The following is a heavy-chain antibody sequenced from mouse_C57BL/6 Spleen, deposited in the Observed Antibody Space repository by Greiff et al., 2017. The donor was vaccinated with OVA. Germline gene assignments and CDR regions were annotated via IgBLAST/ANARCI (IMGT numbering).Heavy chain of an antibody. V-gene: IGHV5-9-1*02. CDR3: TRDQTAQGTWFAY. J-gene: IGHJ3*01. D-gene: IGHD3-2*02. CDR1: GFTFSSYA. Sequence: EVKLVESGEGLVKPGGSLKLSCAASGFTFSSYAMSWVRQTPEQRLEWVAYISSGGDYTYYADTLKGRFTLSRANARNTLYLQMSSLKSEDTAMDYCTRDQTAQGTWFAYWGQGTMVTVSA. CDR2: ISSGGDYT.